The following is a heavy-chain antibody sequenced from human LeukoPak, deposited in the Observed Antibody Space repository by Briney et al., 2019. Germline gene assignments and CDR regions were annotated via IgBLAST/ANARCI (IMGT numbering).Heavy chain of an antibody. V-gene: IGHV1-8*03. CDR1: GYTFTSYD. J-gene: IGHJ3*02. D-gene: IGHD3-16*01. CDR3: ARGFVGDDAFDI. CDR2: MNPNSGNT. Sequence: ASVKVSCKASGYTFTSYDINWVRQATGQGLEWMGWMNPNSGNTGYAQKFQGRVTITRNTSISTAYMELSSLRSEDTAVYYCARGFVGDDAFDIWGQGTMVTVSS.